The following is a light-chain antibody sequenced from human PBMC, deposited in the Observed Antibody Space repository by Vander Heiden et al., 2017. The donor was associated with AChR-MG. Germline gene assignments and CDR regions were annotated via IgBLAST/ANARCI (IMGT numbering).Light chain of an antibody. V-gene: IGLV3-1*01. J-gene: IGLJ1*01. Sequence: SYELAQPPSVSVSPGQTANITCSGDTLGDRSACWYQQRSGQSPVLAIYQNTKRPSGIPERFSGSNSGNTATLTISGTQAMDEADYYCQTWDTSTDNFVFGPGTKVTVL. CDR2: QNT. CDR1: TLGDRS. CDR3: QTWDTSTDNFV.